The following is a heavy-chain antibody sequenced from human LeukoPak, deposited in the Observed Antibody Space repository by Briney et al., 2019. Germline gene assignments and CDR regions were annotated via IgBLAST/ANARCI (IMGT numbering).Heavy chain of an antibody. Sequence: ASVKVPCKASGYTFTGYYMHWVRQAPGQGLEWMGWINPNSGGTNYAQKFQGRVTMTRDTSISTAYMELSRLRSDDTAVYYCARDIVVVPAADYYYGMDVWGQGTTVTVSS. CDR1: GYTFTGYY. CDR2: INPNSGGT. J-gene: IGHJ6*02. D-gene: IGHD2-2*01. CDR3: ARDIVVVPAADYYYGMDV. V-gene: IGHV1-2*02.